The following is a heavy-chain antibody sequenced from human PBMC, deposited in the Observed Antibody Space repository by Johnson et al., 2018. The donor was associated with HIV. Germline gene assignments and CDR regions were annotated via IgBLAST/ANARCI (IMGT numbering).Heavy chain of an antibody. CDR3: ARGRYYDSSGYESGAFDV. J-gene: IGHJ3*01. Sequence: VHLVESGGGLVQAGGSLRLSCAASGFTFSSYWMHWVRQAPGKGLVWVSRINSGGSTYYADSVTGRFTISRDNSKNTLYLQMNSLRAEDTAVYYCARGRYYDSSGYESGAFDVWGQGTMVTVS. CDR1: GFTFSSYW. V-gene: IGHV3-66*01. D-gene: IGHD3-22*01. CDR2: INSGGST.